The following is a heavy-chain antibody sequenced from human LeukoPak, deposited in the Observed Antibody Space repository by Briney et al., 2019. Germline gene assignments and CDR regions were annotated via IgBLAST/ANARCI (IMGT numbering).Heavy chain of an antibody. V-gene: IGHV3-53*01. Sequence: PGGSLRLSCAASGFTFSSYAMSWVRQAPGKGLEWVSVIHSGGSTHYADSVKGRFSISRDNSKNTLYLQMNSLRADDTAVYYCARVGSTLPFDYWGQGTLVTVSS. CDR2: IHSGGST. J-gene: IGHJ4*02. CDR1: GFTFSSYA. CDR3: ARVGSTLPFDY. D-gene: IGHD1-26*01.